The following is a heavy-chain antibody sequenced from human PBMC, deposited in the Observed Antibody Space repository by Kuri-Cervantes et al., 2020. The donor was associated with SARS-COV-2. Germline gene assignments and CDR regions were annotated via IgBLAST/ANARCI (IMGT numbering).Heavy chain of an antibody. D-gene: IGHD3-3*01. J-gene: IGHJ4*02. CDR3: AREMGRFWSNYCPTYFDY. V-gene: IGHV3-21*01. CDR1: GFTFNSYS. Sequence: GESLKISCAASGFTFNSYSMNWVRQAPGKGLEWVSSISTSSSYIYYADSVKGRFTISRDTAKNSLYLQMHSLRAEDTAVYYCAREMGRFWSNYCPTYFDYWGQGTLVTVSS. CDR2: ISTSSSYI.